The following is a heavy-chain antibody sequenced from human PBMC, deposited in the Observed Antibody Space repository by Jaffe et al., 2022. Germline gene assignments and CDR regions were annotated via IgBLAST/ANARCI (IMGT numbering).Heavy chain of an antibody. CDR1: GFTFSSYE. CDR3: ARGLGRKRQWLVLFQEGEPADAFDI. Sequence: EVQLVESGGGLVQPGGSLRLSCAASGFTFSSYEMNWVRQAPGKGLEWVSYISSSGSTIYYADSVKGRFTISRDNAKNSLYLQMNSLRAEDTAVYYCARGLGRKRQWLVLFQEGEPADAFDIWGQGTMVTVSS. CDR2: ISSSGSTI. D-gene: IGHD6-19*01. J-gene: IGHJ3*02. V-gene: IGHV3-48*03.